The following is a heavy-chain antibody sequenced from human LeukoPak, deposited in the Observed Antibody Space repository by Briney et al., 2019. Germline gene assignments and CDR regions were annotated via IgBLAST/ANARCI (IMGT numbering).Heavy chain of an antibody. CDR3: ARSKFKRGAYDY. Sequence: GGSLRLSCAASGFTFSCYWMSWVRQAPGKGLEWVANIKQDGSEKYYVDSVKGRFTISRDNAKNSLYLQMNSLRAEDTAVYYCARSKFKRGAYDYWGQGTLVTVSS. V-gene: IGHV3-7*01. CDR1: GFTFSCYW. CDR2: IKQDGSEK. D-gene: IGHD1-26*01. J-gene: IGHJ4*02.